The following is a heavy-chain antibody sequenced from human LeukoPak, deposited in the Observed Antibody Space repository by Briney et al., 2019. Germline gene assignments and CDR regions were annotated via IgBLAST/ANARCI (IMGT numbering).Heavy chain of an antibody. CDR2: IYYDGSKT. J-gene: IGHJ4*02. V-gene: IGHV3-33*08. CDR3: AREDTALVIAY. D-gene: IGHD5-18*01. Sequence: PGGSLRLSCVASGFTFSSYAVSWVRQAPGKGLEWVADIYYDGSKTYYADSVKGRFTISRDNTKNTVYLQMNSLRAEDTAVYYCAREDTALVIAYWGQGTLVTVSS. CDR1: GFTFSSYA.